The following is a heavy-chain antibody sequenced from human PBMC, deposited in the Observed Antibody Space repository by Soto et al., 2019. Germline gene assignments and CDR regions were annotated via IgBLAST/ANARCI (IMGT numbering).Heavy chain of an antibody. J-gene: IGHJ2*01. V-gene: IGHV3-30-3*01. CDR1: GFTFSSYA. D-gene: IGHD6-19*01. CDR2: ISYDGSNK. CDR3: AGDSSGWYQWYFDL. Sequence: QVQLVESGGGVVQPGRSLRLSCAASGFTFSSYAMHWVRQAPGKGLEWVAVISYDGSNKYYADSVKGRFTISRDNSKNTLYLQMNSLRAEDTAVYYCAGDSSGWYQWYFDLWGRGTLVTVSS.